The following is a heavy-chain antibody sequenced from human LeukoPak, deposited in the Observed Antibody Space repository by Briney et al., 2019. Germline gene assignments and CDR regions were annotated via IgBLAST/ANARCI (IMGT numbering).Heavy chain of an antibody. CDR1: GFTFSTYT. Sequence: GGSLRLSCAASGFTFSTYTIHWVRQAPGKGLEWVAVISYDGSNIYYADSVKGRFTISRDNSENTVYLQMNSLRAEDTAVYYCAKSEVYYFGTSGGFDYWGQGTLVTVSS. V-gene: IGHV3-30*18. J-gene: IGHJ4*02. CDR2: ISYDGSNI. D-gene: IGHD3-22*01. CDR3: AKSEVYYFGTSGGFDY.